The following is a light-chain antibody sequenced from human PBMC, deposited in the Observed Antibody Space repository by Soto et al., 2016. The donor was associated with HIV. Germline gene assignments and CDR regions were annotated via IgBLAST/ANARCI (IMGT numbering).Light chain of an antibody. CDR1: QGISSY. CDR3: QQLNTYPRALT. J-gene: IGKJ4*01. V-gene: IGKV1-8*01. CDR2: AAS. Sequence: AIRMTQSPSSLSASTGDRVTITCRASQGISSYLAWYQQKPGKAPKLLIYAASTLQSGVPSRFSGSGSGTDFTLTISCLQSEDFATYYCQQLNTYPRALTFGGGTKVEIK.